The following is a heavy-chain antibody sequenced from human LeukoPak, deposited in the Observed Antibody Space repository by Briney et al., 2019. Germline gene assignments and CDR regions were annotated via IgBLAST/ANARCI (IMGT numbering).Heavy chain of an antibody. J-gene: IGHJ4*02. Sequence: AASVKVSCKASGYTFTSYDINWVRQATGQGLEWMGWMNPNSGNTGYAQKFQGRVTMTRNTSISTAYMELSSLRSEDTAVYYCARGLQRQWLEPYYFDYWGQGTLVTVSS. CDR1: GYTFTSYD. CDR3: ARGLQRQWLEPYYFDY. D-gene: IGHD6-19*01. CDR2: MNPNSGNT. V-gene: IGHV1-8*01.